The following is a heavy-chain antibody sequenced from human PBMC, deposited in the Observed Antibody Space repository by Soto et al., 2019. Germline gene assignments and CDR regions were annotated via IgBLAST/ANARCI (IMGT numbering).Heavy chain of an antibody. V-gene: IGHV1-69*06. Sequence: ASVKVSCKASGGTFSSYAISWVRQAPGQGLEWMGGIIPIFGTANYAQKFQGRVTITADKSTSTAYMELSSLRSEDTAVYYCARVGNCNEDFDYWGPGTMLTVYS. CDR1: GGTFSSYA. CDR3: ARVGNCNEDFDY. J-gene: IGHJ4*02. CDR2: IIPIFGTA. D-gene: IGHD1-20*01.